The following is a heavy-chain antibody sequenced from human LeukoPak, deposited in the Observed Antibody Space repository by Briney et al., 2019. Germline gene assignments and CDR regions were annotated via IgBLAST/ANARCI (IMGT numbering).Heavy chain of an antibody. V-gene: IGHV3-23*01. D-gene: IGHD4-11*01. CDR2: SGSGGST. CDR3: AKNQGGAYSTLDY. Sequence: QAGGSLRLSCAASGFSFSSYAMSWVRQAPGKGLVWVSVSGSGGSTYYADSVKGRFTISRDNSENTLYLQMNSLRAEDTAEYYCAKNQGGAYSTLDYWGQGTLVTVSS. J-gene: IGHJ4*02. CDR1: GFSFSSYA.